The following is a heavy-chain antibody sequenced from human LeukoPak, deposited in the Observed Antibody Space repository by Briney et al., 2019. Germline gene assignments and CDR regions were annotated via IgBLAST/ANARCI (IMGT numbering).Heavy chain of an antibody. CDR1: GFTVSSNY. V-gene: IGHV3-66*01. CDR2: IYRGGST. J-gene: IGHJ3*02. CDR3: ARGGAVLLRFGEGGGFDI. Sequence: PGGSLRLSCAASGFTVSSNYMSWVRQAPGKGLEWVSVIYRGGSTYYADSVKGRFTISRDNSKNTLYLQMNSLTAEDTAVYYCARGGAVLLRFGEGGGFDIWGQGTMVTVSS. D-gene: IGHD3-10*01.